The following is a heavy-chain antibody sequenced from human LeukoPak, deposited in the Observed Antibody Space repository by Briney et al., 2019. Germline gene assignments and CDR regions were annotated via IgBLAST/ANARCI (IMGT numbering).Heavy chain of an antibody. CDR3: ARVKGSGYRNSIDY. Sequence: GGSLRLSCAASGFTFNDYAMNWVRQAPGKGLEWVSGINWNGGSTYYRDSEKGRFTISRDNAKNSLYLQMNSLRAEDTALYYCARVKGSGYRNSIDYWGQGTLVTVSS. D-gene: IGHD3-3*01. CDR1: GFTFNDYA. J-gene: IGHJ4*02. CDR2: INWNGGST. V-gene: IGHV3-20*04.